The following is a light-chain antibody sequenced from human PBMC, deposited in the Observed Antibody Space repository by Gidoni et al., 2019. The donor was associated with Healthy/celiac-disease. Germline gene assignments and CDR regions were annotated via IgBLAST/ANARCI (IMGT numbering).Light chain of an antibody. Sequence: DIQMTQSPSSLSASVVDRVTITCRASQSISSYLNWYQQKPGKAPKLLIYAASSLQSGVPSRFSGSGSGTDFTLTISSLQHEDFATYYCQQSYSTPPTFGQGTKVEIK. CDR3: QQSYSTPPT. J-gene: IGKJ1*01. V-gene: IGKV1-39*01. CDR2: AAS. CDR1: QSISSY.